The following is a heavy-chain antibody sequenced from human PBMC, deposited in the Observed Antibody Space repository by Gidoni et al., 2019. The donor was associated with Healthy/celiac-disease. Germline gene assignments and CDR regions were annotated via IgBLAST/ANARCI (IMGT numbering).Heavy chain of an antibody. Sequence: EVQLVESGGGRVKNGGSVRRSCAASGFTFSRHRMNWVRQAPGKGLDWVSSISSSSSSISSADSVKGRFPISRDNAKNSLYLQMNILRAEDTAVYYCAAVIVVVIAILGYWGQGTLVTVSS. CDR1: GFTFSRHR. CDR2: ISSSSSSI. V-gene: IGHV3-21*01. J-gene: IGHJ4*02. CDR3: AAVIVVVIAILGY. D-gene: IGHD2-21*01.